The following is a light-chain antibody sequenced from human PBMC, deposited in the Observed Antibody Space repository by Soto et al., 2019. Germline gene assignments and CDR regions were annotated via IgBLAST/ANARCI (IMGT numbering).Light chain of an antibody. CDR1: SSDVGAYNL. J-gene: IGLJ3*02. CDR3: QSYDSSLSGWL. CDR2: EGT. Sequence: QSALTQPASVSGSPGQSITVSCTGTSSDVGAYNLVSWYQQHPGKAPRLIIYEGTKRPSGISHRFSGSKSDNTASLAITELQAEDEADYYCQSYDSSLSGWLFGGGTKLTVL. V-gene: IGLV2-14*02.